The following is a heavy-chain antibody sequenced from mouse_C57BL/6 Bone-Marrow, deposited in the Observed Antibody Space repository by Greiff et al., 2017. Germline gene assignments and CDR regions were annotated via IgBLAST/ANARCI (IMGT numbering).Heavy chain of an antibody. D-gene: IGHD1-1*01. V-gene: IGHV5-6*02. CDR2: ISSGGSYT. Sequence: EVMLVESGGDLVKPGGSLKLSCAASGFTFSSYGMSWVRQTPDKRLEWVATISSGGSYTYYPDSVKGRFTISRDNAKNTLYLQMSSLKSEDTAMYYCARQDYGSMDYWGQGTSVTVSS. CDR3: ARQDYGSMDY. J-gene: IGHJ4*01. CDR1: GFTFSSYG.